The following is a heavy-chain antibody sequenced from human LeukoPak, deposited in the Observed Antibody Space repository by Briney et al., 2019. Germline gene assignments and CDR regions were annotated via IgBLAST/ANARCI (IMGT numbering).Heavy chain of an antibody. D-gene: IGHD2-2*01. J-gene: IGHJ4*02. CDR3: ARGSSIVVLPAATFDY. Sequence: ASVKVSCKASGYTFTGYYMHWVRQAPGQGLEWMGWINPNSGGTNYAQKFQGRVTMTRDTSISTAYMELSRLRSDDTAVYYCARGSSIVVLPAATFDYWGQGTLVTVSS. V-gene: IGHV1-2*02. CDR2: INPNSGGT. CDR1: GYTFTGYY.